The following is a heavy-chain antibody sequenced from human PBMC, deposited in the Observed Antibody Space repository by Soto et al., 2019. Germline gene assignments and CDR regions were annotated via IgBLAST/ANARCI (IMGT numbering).Heavy chain of an antibody. CDR2: IHNSGST. V-gene: IGHV4-31*03. J-gene: IGHJ5*02. Sequence: SETLSLTCTVSGDSISSGGYYWSWIRQRPGMALEWIGHIHNSGSTYYNPSLKSRVSISIDPSNSQFSLRLSSVTAADMAVYYCARDTFISVDYDVSSTYYTFLAPRVHGTLVTVSS. CDR1: GDSISSGGYY. CDR3: ARDTFISVDYDVSSTYYTFLAP. D-gene: IGHD3-9*01.